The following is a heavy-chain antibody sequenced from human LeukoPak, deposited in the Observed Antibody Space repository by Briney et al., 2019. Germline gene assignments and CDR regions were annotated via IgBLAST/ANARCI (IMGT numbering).Heavy chain of an antibody. Sequence: SETLSLTCDVYGGSCDDYYCSWIRQPPGKGLEWIGEIHPSGIFYYNSSLMSRVTISIDTSKSQFSLRLTSVTAADTAFYYCARGRDRSKAGDHWGQGSLVTVSS. CDR1: GGSCDDYY. CDR2: IHPSGIF. J-gene: IGHJ4*02. CDR3: ARGRDRSKAGDH. D-gene: IGHD5-24*01. V-gene: IGHV4-34*01.